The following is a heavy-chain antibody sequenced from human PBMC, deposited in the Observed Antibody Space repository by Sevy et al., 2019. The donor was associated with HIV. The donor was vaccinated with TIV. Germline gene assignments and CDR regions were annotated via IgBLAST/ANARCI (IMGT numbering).Heavy chain of an antibody. CDR2: ISYDGSNK. CDR1: GFTFSSYA. CDR3: AGGDLFYTAMGDY. V-gene: IGHV3-30-3*01. J-gene: IGHJ4*02. Sequence: GGSLRLSCAASGFTFSSYAMHWVRQAPGKGLEWVAVISYDGSNKYYADSVKGRFTISRDNSKNTLYLQMNSLRAEDTAVYYCAGGDLFYTAMGDYWGQGTLVTVSS. D-gene: IGHD5-18*01.